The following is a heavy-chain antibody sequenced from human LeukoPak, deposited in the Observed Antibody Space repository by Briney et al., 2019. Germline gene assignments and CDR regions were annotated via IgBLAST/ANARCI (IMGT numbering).Heavy chain of an antibody. CDR2: IYYSGTT. J-gene: IGHJ4*02. V-gene: IGHV4-39*01. D-gene: IGHD4-23*01. CDR3: ARVGDYGGNSSVRGFDY. Sequence: SSETLSLTCTVSGGSINYGGWIRQPPGKGLEWIGSIYYSGTTYYNPSLKSRVTIFVDTSKNQFSLKLSSVTAADTAVYYCARVGDYGGNSSVRGFDYWGQGTLVTVSS. CDR1: GGSINY.